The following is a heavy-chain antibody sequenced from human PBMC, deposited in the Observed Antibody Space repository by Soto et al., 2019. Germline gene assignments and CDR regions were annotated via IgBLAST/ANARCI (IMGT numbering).Heavy chain of an antibody. CDR1: GGTFSSYA. CDR3: ARDASTIFGVVIHNWFDP. Sequence: GASVKVSCKASGGTFSSYAISGVRQAPGRGLEWMGGIIPIFGTANYAQKFQGRVTITADESTSTAYMELSSLRSEDTAVYYCARDASTIFGVVIHNWFDPWGQGTLVTVSS. CDR2: IIPIFGTA. J-gene: IGHJ5*02. D-gene: IGHD3-3*01. V-gene: IGHV1-69*13.